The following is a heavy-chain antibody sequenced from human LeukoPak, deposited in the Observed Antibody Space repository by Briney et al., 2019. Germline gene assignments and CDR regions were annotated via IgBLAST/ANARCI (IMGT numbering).Heavy chain of an antibody. CDR3: PSDPSWLGLDDVWFDP. Sequence: PGGSLRLSCAASGFTFSSYSMNWVRQAPGKGLEWVSSISSSSSYIYYADSVKGRFTISRDNAKNSLYLQMNSLRAEDTAVYYCPSDPSWLGLDDVWFDPWGQGTLVTVSS. V-gene: IGHV3-21*01. CDR1: GFTFSSYS. J-gene: IGHJ5*02. CDR2: ISSSSSYI. D-gene: IGHD3-16*01.